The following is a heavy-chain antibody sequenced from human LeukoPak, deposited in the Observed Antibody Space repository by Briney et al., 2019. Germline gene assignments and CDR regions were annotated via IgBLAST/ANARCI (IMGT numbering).Heavy chain of an antibody. Sequence: TSETLSLTCAVYGGSFSGYYWSWIRQPPGKGLEWIGEINHSGSTNYNPSLKSRVTISVGTSKNQFSLKLSSVTAADTAVYYCARGLVVDAFDIWGQGTMVTVSS. CDR1: GGSFSGYY. CDR2: INHSGST. J-gene: IGHJ3*02. CDR3: ARGLVVDAFDI. D-gene: IGHD2-15*01. V-gene: IGHV4-34*01.